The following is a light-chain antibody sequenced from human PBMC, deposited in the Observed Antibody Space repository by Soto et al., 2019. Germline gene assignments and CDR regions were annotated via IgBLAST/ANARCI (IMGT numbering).Light chain of an antibody. CDR2: GNT. CDR1: SSNIGAHYD. V-gene: IGLV1-40*01. J-gene: IGLJ2*01. CDR3: QSYDSSLTPSRVV. Sequence: QSVLTQPPSVSGAPGQRVTISCTGDSSNIGAHYDVHWYQQLPGTAPKVLIHGNTNRPSGVPDRFSGSKSGTSASLAITGLQAEDEADYYCQSYDSSLTPSRVVFGGGTKLTVL.